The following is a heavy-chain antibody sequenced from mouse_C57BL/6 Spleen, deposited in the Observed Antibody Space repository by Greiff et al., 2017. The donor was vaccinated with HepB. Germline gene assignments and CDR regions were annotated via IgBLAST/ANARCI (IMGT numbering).Heavy chain of an antibody. D-gene: IGHD2-3*01. CDR2: ISSGSSTI. CDR3: ARNGYYFYYFDY. Sequence: EVKVEESGGGLVKPGGSLKLSCAASGFTFSDYGMHWVRQAPEKGLEWVAYISSGSSTIYYADTVKGRFTISRDNAKNTLFLQMTSLRSEDTAMYYCARNGYYFYYFDYWGQGTTLTVSS. CDR1: GFTFSDYG. V-gene: IGHV5-17*01. J-gene: IGHJ2*01.